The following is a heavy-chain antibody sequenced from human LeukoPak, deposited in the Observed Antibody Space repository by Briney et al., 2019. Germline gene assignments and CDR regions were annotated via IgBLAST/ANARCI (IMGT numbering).Heavy chain of an antibody. CDR2: ISESGAGT. Sequence: PGGSLRLSCAASGITLSGYAMNWVRQAPGKGLEWVSSISESGAGTYYADSVKGRSTISRDNSKNTLYLQMNSLRAEDTAVYYCAKMARNYYDSSGPLDYWGQGTLVTVSS. D-gene: IGHD3-22*01. V-gene: IGHV3-23*01. J-gene: IGHJ4*02. CDR1: GITLSGYA. CDR3: AKMARNYYDSSGPLDY.